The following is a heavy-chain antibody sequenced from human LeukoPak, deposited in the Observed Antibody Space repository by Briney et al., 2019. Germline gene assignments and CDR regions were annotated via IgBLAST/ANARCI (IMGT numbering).Heavy chain of an antibody. J-gene: IGHJ4*02. CDR3: AKEVGYDSSGYDDF. CDR1: GFTFSSYA. D-gene: IGHD3-22*01. V-gene: IGHV3-23*01. Sequence: GGSLRLSCAASGFTFSSYAMSWVRQAPGKGLEWVSAISGSGSSTYYADSVKGRFTISRDNSKNTVYLQMNSLRAEDTALYYCAKEVGYDSSGYDDFWGQGTLVTVSS. CDR2: ISGSGSST.